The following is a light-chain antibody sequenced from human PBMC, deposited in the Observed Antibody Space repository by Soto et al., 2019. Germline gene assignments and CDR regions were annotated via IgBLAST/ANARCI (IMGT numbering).Light chain of an antibody. CDR3: QQYNNWPRT. V-gene: IGKV3-15*01. J-gene: IGKJ1*01. Sequence: IVRTQSPTTLSVSPGERAILSCRVSQTVTINLAWYQQKPGQAPRLLIYGASTRATGIAARFSGSGYGTEFTLTISSLESEDFAVYYCQQYNNWPRTFGLGTKVDI. CDR1: QTVTIN. CDR2: GAS.